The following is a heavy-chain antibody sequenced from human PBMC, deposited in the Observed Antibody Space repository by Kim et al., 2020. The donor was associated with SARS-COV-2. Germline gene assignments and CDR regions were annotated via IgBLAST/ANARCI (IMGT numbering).Heavy chain of an antibody. J-gene: IGHJ4*02. CDR3: ARGALVTFPQCSGGSCYGISSYYFDY. CDR1: GGSLSGYY. CDR2: IIHSGST. D-gene: IGHD2-15*01. Sequence: SETLSLTCAVYGGSLSGYYWSWIRQSPGKGLESIGEIIHSGSTNYNPSLKSRLTISVDTSKNQFSLKLSSVTAADTALYYCARGALVTFPQCSGGSCYGISSYYFDYWGQGILVTVSS. V-gene: IGHV4-34*01.